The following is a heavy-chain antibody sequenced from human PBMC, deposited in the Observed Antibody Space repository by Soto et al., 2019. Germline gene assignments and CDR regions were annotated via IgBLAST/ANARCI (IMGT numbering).Heavy chain of an antibody. CDR2: INGDGRTT. V-gene: IGHV3-74*01. D-gene: IGHD3-3*01. CDR1: GFTFSNYW. CDR3: ARDPNDIWSRFAWSDP. Sequence: PGGSLILSCASSGFTFSNYWMHWVLQAPGKGLVWVSRINGDGRTTSYADFVKGRFTISRDSAKNTRYLQMNNLRPDDTAVYYCARDPNDIWSRFAWSDPWGQGSPVTVFS. J-gene: IGHJ5*01.